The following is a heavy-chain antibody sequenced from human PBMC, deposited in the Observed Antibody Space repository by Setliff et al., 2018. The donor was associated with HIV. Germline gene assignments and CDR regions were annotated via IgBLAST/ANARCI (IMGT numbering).Heavy chain of an antibody. V-gene: IGHV1-2*02. CDR3: TRDLLVATIKGTN. CDR2: INPNSGGT. J-gene: IGHJ4*02. CDR1: GYTFTGYY. D-gene: IGHD5-12*01. Sequence: RASVKVSCKASGYTFTGYYMHWVRQAPGQGLEWMGWINPNSGGTNYAQKLQGRVTMTTDTSTSTAYMELRSLGSDDTAVYYCTRDLLVATIKGTNWGQGTLVTVSS.